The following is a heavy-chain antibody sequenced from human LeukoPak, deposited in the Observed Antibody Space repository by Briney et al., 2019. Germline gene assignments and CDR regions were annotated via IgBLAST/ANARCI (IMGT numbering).Heavy chain of an antibody. CDR3: ARDRSSAVAGYHFDN. J-gene: IGHJ4*02. CDR2: IYTTGST. CDR1: GGSINNYY. D-gene: IGHD6-19*01. V-gene: IGHV4-4*07. Sequence: SSETLSPTCTVSGGSINNYYWSWIRQPAGKGLEWIGRIYTTGSTNYNPSLKSRVTMSVDTSKNQFSLKLSSVTAADTAVYYCARDRSSAVAGYHFDNWGQGTLVTVSS.